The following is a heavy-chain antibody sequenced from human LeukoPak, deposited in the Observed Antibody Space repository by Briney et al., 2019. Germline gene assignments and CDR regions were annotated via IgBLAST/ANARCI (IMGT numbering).Heavy chain of an antibody. CDR2: IYTSGST. CDR1: GGSISCYY. J-gene: IGHJ3*02. D-gene: IGHD3-3*01. Sequence: SEALSLTCTVSGGSISCYYWRWIQQPPGKGLERIGYIYTSGSTNYKPSLKSGVTISVNTATSQFSLKLSSVTAADTAVYYCARQKYYDFWSGYADAFDIWGQGTMVTVSS. V-gene: IGHV4-4*09. CDR3: ARQKYYDFWSGYADAFDI.